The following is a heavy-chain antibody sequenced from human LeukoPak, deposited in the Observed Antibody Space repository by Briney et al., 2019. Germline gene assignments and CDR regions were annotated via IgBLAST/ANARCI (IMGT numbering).Heavy chain of an antibody. CDR3: ARDTNVEMATITSNYFDY. J-gene: IGHJ4*02. V-gene: IGHV3-21*01. Sequence: GGSLRLSCAASGFTFSSYSMNWVRQAPGKGLEWVSSISSSSSYIYYADSVKGRFTISRDNAKNSLYLQMNSQRAEDTAVYYCARDTNVEMATITSNYFDYWGQGTLVTVSS. D-gene: IGHD5-12*01. CDR1: GFTFSSYS. CDR2: ISSSSSYI.